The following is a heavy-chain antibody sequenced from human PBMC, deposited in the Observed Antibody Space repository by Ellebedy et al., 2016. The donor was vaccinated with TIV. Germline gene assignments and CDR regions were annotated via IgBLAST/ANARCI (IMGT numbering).Heavy chain of an antibody. CDR2: IKQDGSEK. CDR3: ARGYVWGSYYFDY. V-gene: IGHV3-7*01. J-gene: IGHJ4*02. Sequence: GESLKISXAASGFTFSSYWMSWVRQAPGKGLEWVANIKQDGSEKYYVDSVKGRFTISRDNAKNSLYLQMNSLRAEDTAVYYCARGYVWGSYYFDYWGQGTLVTVSS. CDR1: GFTFSSYW. D-gene: IGHD3-16*01.